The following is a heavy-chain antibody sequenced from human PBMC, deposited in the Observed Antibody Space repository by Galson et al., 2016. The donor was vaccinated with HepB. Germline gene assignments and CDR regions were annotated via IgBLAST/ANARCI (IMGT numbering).Heavy chain of an antibody. D-gene: IGHD1-26*01. CDR3: LRDDGGIYSVYFQH. V-gene: IGHV3-74*01. J-gene: IGHJ1*01. CDR2: INTDGSSI. CDR1: GFTFSNYW. Sequence: LRLSCAASGFTFSNYWMHWVRQAPGKGLVWVSRINTDGSSINYADSVKGRFTIFRDNARNTLSLQMNSLTAEDTAVYYCLRDDGGIYSVYFQHWGPGTLVTDPS.